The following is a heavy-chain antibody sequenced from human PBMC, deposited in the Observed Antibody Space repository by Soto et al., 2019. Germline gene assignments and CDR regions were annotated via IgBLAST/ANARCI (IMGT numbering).Heavy chain of an antibody. V-gene: IGHV4-38-2*02. D-gene: IGHD2-15*01. Sequence: SETLSLTCAVSGYSISSGYYWGWIRQPPGKGLEWIGSIYHSGSTYYNPSLKSRVTISVDTSKNQFSLKLSSVTAADTAVYYCARDSSLMTVVAFGWFDPWGQGTLVTVSS. CDR2: IYHSGST. CDR1: GYSISSGYY. CDR3: ARDSSLMTVVAFGWFDP. J-gene: IGHJ5*02.